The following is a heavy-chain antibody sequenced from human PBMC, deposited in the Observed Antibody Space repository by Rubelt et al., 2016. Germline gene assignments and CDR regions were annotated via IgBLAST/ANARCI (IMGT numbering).Heavy chain of an antibody. J-gene: IGHJ4*02. CDR2: IWYDGSNK. Sequence: QVQLVESGGGVVQPGRSLRLSCAASGFTFSSYGMHWVRQAPGKGLEWVAVIWYDGSNKYYAASVKGRITTSRDNSKTTVYLQMNGMRPEDTEVYYCARERDGDYVLAYWGQGTLVTVSS. CDR3: ARERDGDYVLAY. V-gene: IGHV3-33*01. CDR1: GFTFSSYG. D-gene: IGHD4-17*01.